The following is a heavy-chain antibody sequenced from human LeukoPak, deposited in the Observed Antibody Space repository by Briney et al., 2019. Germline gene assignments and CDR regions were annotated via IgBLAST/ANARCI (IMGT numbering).Heavy chain of an antibody. D-gene: IGHD4-11*01. CDR3: ARDEYRSRWLHP. V-gene: IGHV3-7*01. J-gene: IGHJ5*02. CDR1: GFPFSSYW. CDR2: IKGDGSEK. Sequence: GGSLRLPCAPSGFPFSSYWMSWVRRAPGKGLNWVGNIKGDGSEKWYVDSVKGRFTISRDNAQNSVYLQMNSLRAEDTALYYCARDEYRSRWLHPWGQGTLVTVTS.